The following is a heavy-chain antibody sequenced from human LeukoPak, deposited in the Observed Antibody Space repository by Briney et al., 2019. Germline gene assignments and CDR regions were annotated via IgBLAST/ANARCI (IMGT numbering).Heavy chain of an antibody. D-gene: IGHD3-3*01. V-gene: IGHV4-39*07. CDR3: ARNYDFWSGPGSYFDY. CDR1: GGSIISSSYY. J-gene: IGHJ4*02. Sequence: PSETLSLTCTVSGGSIISSSYYWGWIRQTPGKGLEWIGSIYYSGSTYYNPSLKSRVTISVDTSKNQFSLKLSSVTAADTAVYYCARNYDFWSGPGSYFDYWGQGTLVTVSS. CDR2: IYYSGST.